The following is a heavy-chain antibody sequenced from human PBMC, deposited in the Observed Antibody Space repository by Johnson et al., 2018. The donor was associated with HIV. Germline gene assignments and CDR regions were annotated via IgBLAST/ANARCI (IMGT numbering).Heavy chain of an antibody. CDR3: AKDRRELTPDAFDI. J-gene: IGHJ3*02. D-gene: IGHD1-26*01. V-gene: IGHV3-33*06. Sequence: VQLVESGGGVVQPGRSLRLSCAASRFTFSSYGMHWVRQAPGKGLKWVAVIWYDGSNKYYADSVKGRFTITRDNSKNQHYLQMNSLRAEDTAVYYCAKDRRELTPDAFDIWGQGTVVTLSS. CDR2: IWYDGSNK. CDR1: RFTFSSYG.